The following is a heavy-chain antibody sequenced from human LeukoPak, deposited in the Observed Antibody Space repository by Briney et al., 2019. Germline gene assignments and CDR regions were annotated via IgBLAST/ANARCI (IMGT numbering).Heavy chain of an antibody. CDR1: GFTFSSYG. D-gene: IGHD1-20*01. CDR3: ARGGGINGTPDYDY. Sequence: GGCLRLSCAASGFTFSSYGMHWVRQAPGRGLESEAVIWYDGSNKYYADSVKGRFTISRDNSKNTLYLQMNSLRAEDTAVYYCARGGGINGTPDYDYWGQGTLVTVSS. J-gene: IGHJ4*02. V-gene: IGHV3-33*01. CDR2: IWYDGSNK.